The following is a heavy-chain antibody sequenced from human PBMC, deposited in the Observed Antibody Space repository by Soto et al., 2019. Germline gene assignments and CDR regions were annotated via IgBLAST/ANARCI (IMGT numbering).Heavy chain of an antibody. Sequence: GESLKISCQGSEYSFTTYWIGWVRQMPGKGLEWMGIIYLGDSDTRYSPSFQGQVTISADRSISTAYLHWSSLKASDTAMYYCAREGGYCSSTSCQGIDYWGEGXLVTV. D-gene: IGHD2-2*01. V-gene: IGHV5-51*01. CDR2: IYLGDSDT. CDR3: AREGGYCSSTSCQGIDY. J-gene: IGHJ4*02. CDR1: EYSFTTYW.